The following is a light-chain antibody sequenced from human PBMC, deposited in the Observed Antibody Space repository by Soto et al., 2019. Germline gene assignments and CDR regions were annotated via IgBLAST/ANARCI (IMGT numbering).Light chain of an antibody. J-gene: IGKJ1*01. Sequence: EIVMTQSPATLSVSPGERATLSCRASQSVSSNLAWYQQKPGQAPRLLIYGASTRATAIPARFSGSGSGTEFTLTISSLQSEDFAVYYCQQYNNWPVTFGQGPKVEI. CDR1: QSVSSN. V-gene: IGKV3-15*01. CDR2: GAS. CDR3: QQYNNWPVT.